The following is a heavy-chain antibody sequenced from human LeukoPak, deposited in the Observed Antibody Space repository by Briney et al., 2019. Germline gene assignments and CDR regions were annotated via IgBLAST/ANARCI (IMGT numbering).Heavy chain of an antibody. J-gene: IGHJ5*02. CDR1: GGSISSGGYY. CDR2: IYYSGST. CDR3: ARALGSSGYGWFDP. Sequence: ASQTLSLTCTVSGGSISSGGYYWSWIRQHPGEGLEWIGNIYYSGSTYYNPSLKSRLTISVDTSKNQFSLKLSSVTAADTAVYYCARALGSSGYGWFDPWGQGTLVTVSS. D-gene: IGHD3-22*01. V-gene: IGHV4-31*03.